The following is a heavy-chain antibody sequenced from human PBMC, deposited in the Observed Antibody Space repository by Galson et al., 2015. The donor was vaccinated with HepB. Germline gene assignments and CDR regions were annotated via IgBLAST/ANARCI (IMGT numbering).Heavy chain of an antibody. CDR1: GGSISSTSHH. D-gene: IGHD6-19*01. J-gene: IGHJ6*02. Sequence: ETLSLTCTVSGGSISSTSHHWGWIRQPPGKGLEWIGSSYYSGITNYNQPITSRVTISVDTSKNQSSLRLTSVTAADTAVYYCARASMSSSGWYVRYGLDVWGQGTTVTVSS. V-gene: IGHV4-39*07. CDR3: ARASMSSSGWYVRYGLDV. CDR2: SYYSGIT.